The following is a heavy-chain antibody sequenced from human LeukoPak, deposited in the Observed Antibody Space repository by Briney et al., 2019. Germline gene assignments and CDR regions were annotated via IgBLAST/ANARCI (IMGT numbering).Heavy chain of an antibody. CDR1: GFTFDDYA. J-gene: IGHJ4*02. CDR3: AKDMGSGWTEYGY. V-gene: IGHV3-9*03. Sequence: PGGSLRLSCAASGFTFDDYAMHWVRPAPGKGLEWVSGISWNSGSIGYADSVKGRFTISRDNAKNSLYLQMNSLRAEDMALYYCAKDMGSGWTEYGYWGQGTLVTVSS. CDR2: ISWNSGSI. D-gene: IGHD6-19*01.